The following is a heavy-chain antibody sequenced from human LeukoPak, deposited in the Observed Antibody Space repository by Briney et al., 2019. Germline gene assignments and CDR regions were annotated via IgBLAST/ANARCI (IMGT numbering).Heavy chain of an antibody. D-gene: IGHD6-19*01. Sequence: SETLSLTCTVSGGSISSYYWSWIRQPPGKGLEWIGYIYYSGSTNYNPSLKSRVTISVDTSKNQFSLKLSSVTAADTAVYYCARSEGAGYYYYMDVWGKGTTVTISS. CDR3: ARSEGAGYYYYMDV. V-gene: IGHV4-59*01. J-gene: IGHJ6*03. CDR1: GGSISSYY. CDR2: IYYSGST.